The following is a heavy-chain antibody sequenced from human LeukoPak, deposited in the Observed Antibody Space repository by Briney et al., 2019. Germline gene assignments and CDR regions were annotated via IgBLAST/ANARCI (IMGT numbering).Heavy chain of an antibody. J-gene: IGHJ4*02. CDR3: AKGSRRGYYFDY. CDR1: GFTFDDYA. CDR2: ISYDGSNK. V-gene: IGHV3-30*18. Sequence: LAGGSLRLSCAASGFTFDDYAMHWVRQAPGKGLEWVAVISYDGSNKYYADSVKGRFTISRDNSKNTLYLQMNSLRAEDTAVYYCAKGSRRGYYFDYWGQGTLVTVSS. D-gene: IGHD3-3*01.